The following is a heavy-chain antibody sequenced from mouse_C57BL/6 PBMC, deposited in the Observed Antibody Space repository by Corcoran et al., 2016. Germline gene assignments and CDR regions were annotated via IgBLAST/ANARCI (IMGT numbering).Heavy chain of an antibody. CDR3: ARGRDYAMDY. CDR2: VNTYSGVP. CDR1: GYTFTTYG. J-gene: IGHJ4*01. Sequence: QIQLVQSGPELKKPGETVKISCKASGYTFTTYGMGWVKQAPGKGLKWMGWVNTYSGVPTYADDFQGRFAFSLETSTSTAYLQINNHKNEDKATYFCARGRDYAMDYWGQGTSVTVSS. V-gene: IGHV9-3*01.